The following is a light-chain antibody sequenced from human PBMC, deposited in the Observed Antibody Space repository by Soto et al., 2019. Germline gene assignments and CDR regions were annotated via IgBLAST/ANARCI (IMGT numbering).Light chain of an antibody. CDR2: LGS. CDR3: MQALESPPT. V-gene: IGKV2-28*01. CDR1: HSLLHSNGFNY. Sequence: IVMSQSPLSLTVTPGQPASISCRSSHSLLHSNGFNYLDWYLQKPGQPPHLLIYLGSYRASGVPDSFRGSGSGTEFTLSITRVEAEDVGVFYGMQALESPPTFGQGTK. J-gene: IGKJ2*01.